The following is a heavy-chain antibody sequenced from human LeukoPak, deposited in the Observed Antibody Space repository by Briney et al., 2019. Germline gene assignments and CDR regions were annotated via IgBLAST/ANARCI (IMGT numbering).Heavy chain of an antibody. Sequence: GGSLRLSCAASGFTVSSNYISWVRQAPGKGLEWVSVIYSGGSTYYADSVKGRFTISRDNSKNTLYLQMNSLRAEDTAVYYCARVSGWPKYFQHWGQGTLVTVSS. CDR2: IYSGGST. V-gene: IGHV3-53*01. CDR3: ARVSGWPKYFQH. CDR1: GFTVSSNY. J-gene: IGHJ1*01. D-gene: IGHD6-19*01.